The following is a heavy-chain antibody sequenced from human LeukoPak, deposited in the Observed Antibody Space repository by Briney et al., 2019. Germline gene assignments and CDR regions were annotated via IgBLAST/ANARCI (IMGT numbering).Heavy chain of an antibody. CDR3: ARGEWELPYEADKYYFDY. CDR2: IYYSGST. J-gene: IGHJ4*02. Sequence: SETLSLTCTVSGGSISSSNYYWGWIRQPPGKGLEWIGSIYYSGSTYYNPSLKSRVTISVDTSKNQFSLKLSSVTAADTAVYYCARGEWELPYEADKYYFDYWGQGTLVTVSS. CDR1: GGSISSSNYY. D-gene: IGHD1-26*01. V-gene: IGHV4-39*01.